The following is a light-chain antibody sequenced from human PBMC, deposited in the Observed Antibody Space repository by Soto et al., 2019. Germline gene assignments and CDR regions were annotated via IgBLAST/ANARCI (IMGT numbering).Light chain of an antibody. J-gene: IGKJ1*01. CDR2: GAS. CDR1: QSVGSN. CDR3: QQYNKWPPWT. V-gene: IGKV3-15*01. Sequence: ETVMTQSPATLSVSPGERATLSCRASQSVGSNLAWYQQRPGQAPRLLIYGASTRATGIPARFSGSGSGTEFTLTISSLQSEDSAVYFCQQYNKWPPWTFGRGTKVEIK.